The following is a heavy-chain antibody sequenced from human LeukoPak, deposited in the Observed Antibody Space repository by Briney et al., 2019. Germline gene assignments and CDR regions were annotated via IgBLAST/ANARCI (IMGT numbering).Heavy chain of an antibody. Sequence: SETLSLTCAVYGGSFSGYYWSWIRQPPGKGLEWIGEINHSGSTNYNPSLKSRVTISVDTSENHLSLRLNSVTATDTAVYYCAKVSAYCSSDSCYGDGLDYWGQGTLVTVSS. CDR1: GGSFSGYY. D-gene: IGHD2-2*01. CDR2: INHSGST. CDR3: AKVSAYCSSDSCYGDGLDY. V-gene: IGHV4-34*01. J-gene: IGHJ4*02.